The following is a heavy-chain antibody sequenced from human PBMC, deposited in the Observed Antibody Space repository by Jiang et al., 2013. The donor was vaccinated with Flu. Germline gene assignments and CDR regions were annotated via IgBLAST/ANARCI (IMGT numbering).Heavy chain of an antibody. D-gene: IGHD2-2*01. J-gene: IGHJ4*02. CDR3: ASRWDIVVVPAANADDY. V-gene: IGHV4-39*01. Sequence: ELLKPSETLSLTCTVSGGSISSSSHYWGWIRQPPGKGLEWIGSIYYSGSTYYNPSLKSRVTISVDTSKNQFSLKLSSVTAADTAVYYCASRWDIVVVPAANADDYWGQG. CDR1: GGSISSSSHY. CDR2: IYYSGST.